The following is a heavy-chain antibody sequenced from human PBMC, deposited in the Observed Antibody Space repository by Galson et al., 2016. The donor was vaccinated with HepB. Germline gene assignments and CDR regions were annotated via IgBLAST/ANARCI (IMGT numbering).Heavy chain of an antibody. CDR1: GGTFSNYA. D-gene: IGHD4-17*01. Sequence: SVKVSCKASGGTFSNYAFSWVRQAPGQGLEWMGGIIPAFPTTEYAQDLRGRVTITADESTSTSYMEHTRLRSADTAIYYCAGTEVTTGAGYYYSDMDVWGQGTKVTVS. CDR2: IIPAFPTT. V-gene: IGHV1-69*13. CDR3: AGTEVTTGAGYYYSDMDV. J-gene: IGHJ6*02.